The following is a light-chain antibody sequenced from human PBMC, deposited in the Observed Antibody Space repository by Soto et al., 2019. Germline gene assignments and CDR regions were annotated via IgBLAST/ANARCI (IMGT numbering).Light chain of an antibody. Sequence: DIQMTQSPSSLSASVGDRVTITCRASQSISSYLNWYQQKPGKAPKLLIYAASSLQSGVPSRFSGSGSGTAFTLTISSLQPEDFATYYCQQSYSTPYTFGQGTSWRSN. CDR1: QSISSY. V-gene: IGKV1-39*01. CDR2: AAS. CDR3: QQSYSTPYT. J-gene: IGKJ2*01.